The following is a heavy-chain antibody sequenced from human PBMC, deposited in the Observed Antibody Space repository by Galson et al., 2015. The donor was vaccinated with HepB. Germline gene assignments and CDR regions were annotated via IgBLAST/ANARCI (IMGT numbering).Heavy chain of an antibody. D-gene: IGHD5-24*01. CDR1: GFTFSSYA. CDR3: ARVVRNGYNWAVDY. V-gene: IGHV3-30*04. CDR2: ISYDGSNK. Sequence: SLRLSCAASGFTFSSYAMHWVRQAPGKGLEWVAVISYDGSNKYYADSVKGRFTISRDNSKNTLYLQMNSLRAEDTAVYYCARVVRNGYNWAVDYWGQGTLVTVSS. J-gene: IGHJ4*02.